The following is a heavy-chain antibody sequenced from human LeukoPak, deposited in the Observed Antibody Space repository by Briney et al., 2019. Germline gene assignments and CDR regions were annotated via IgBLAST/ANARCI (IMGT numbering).Heavy chain of an antibody. CDR1: GYTLTELS. CDR2: FDLGDGET. CDR3: AREGVVPAATGGTWFDP. V-gene: IGHV1-24*01. Sequence: ASVKVSCKVSGYTLTELSMHRVRQAPGKGREWMGGFDLGDGETIFAQKFQGRVTMTEDTSTDTAYMELRSLTSEDTAVYYCAREGVVPAATGGTWFDPWGQGTLVTVSS. D-gene: IGHD2-2*01. J-gene: IGHJ5*02.